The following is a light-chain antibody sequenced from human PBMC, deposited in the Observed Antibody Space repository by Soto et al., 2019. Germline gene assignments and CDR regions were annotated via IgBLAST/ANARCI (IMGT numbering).Light chain of an antibody. CDR3: QQYNSWPPIT. V-gene: IGKV3-20*01. Sequence: ELVLTQSPGTLSLSPGERATLSCRASQSVSSSYLAWYQQKPGQAPRLLIYGASSRATGIPPRFSGSGSGTDFTLTITRLEPEDFVVYYCQQYNSWPPITFGQGTRLEIK. CDR1: QSVSSSY. J-gene: IGKJ5*01. CDR2: GAS.